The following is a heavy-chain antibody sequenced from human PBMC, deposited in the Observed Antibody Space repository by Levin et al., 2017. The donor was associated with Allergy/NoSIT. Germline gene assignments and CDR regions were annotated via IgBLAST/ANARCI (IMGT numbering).Heavy chain of an antibody. J-gene: IGHJ6*04. Sequence: PGESLKISCAASGFTFGTYNMNWVRQAPGKGLEWLSSITNISSSTHYADSLEGRFTVSRDNAKNSLYLQMNSLRVEDTAVYYCARETGRTTMFGEVDVWGKGTTVTVSS. CDR3: ARETGRTTMFGEVDV. CDR1: GFTFGTYN. V-gene: IGHV3-21*01. D-gene: IGHD3-3*01. CDR2: ITNISSST.